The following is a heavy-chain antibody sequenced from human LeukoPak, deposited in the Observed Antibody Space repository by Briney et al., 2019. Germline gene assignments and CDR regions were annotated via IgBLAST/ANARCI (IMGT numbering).Heavy chain of an antibody. D-gene: IGHD4-17*01. Sequence: PEASMKVSCKASGGTFSSYGISWARQAPGQGLEWMGGVFPVFGSTNYAEKFQGRVTITADESTSTAYMDLGSLKSEDTAVYYCARGPQAYGGYLGFDIWGQGTMVTVSS. J-gene: IGHJ3*02. V-gene: IGHV1-69*01. CDR3: ARGPQAYGGYLGFDI. CDR2: VFPVFGST. CDR1: GGTFSSYG.